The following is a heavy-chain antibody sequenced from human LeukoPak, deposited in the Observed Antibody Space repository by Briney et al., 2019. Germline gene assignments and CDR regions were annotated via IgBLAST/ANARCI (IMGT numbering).Heavy chain of an antibody. J-gene: IGHJ5*02. CDR3: ARKPGYSSSWLNWFDP. CDR1: GGSFSGYY. Sequence: SETLSLTCAVYGGSFSGYYWSWIRQPPGKGLEWIGEINHSGSTNYNPSLKSRVTISVDTSKNQFSLKLSSVTAADTAVYYWARKPGYSSSWLNWFDPWGQGTLVTVSS. D-gene: IGHD6-13*01. CDR2: INHSGST. V-gene: IGHV4-34*01.